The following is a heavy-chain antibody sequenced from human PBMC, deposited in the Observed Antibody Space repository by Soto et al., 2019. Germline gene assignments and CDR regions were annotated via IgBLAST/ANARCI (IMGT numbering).Heavy chain of an antibody. CDR1: GGSISSGDYY. CDR2: IYSGGSA. D-gene: IGHD6-19*01. J-gene: IGHJ6*02. CDR3: ARGGYVAVAGAYYGMDV. V-gene: IGHV4-30-4*08. Sequence: PSETLSLTCTVSGGSISSGDYYWSWIRQPPGKGLEWIGYIYSGGSAYYNPSLKSRVTISTDTSNNHFSLKLRSVTAADTAVYYCARGGYVAVAGAYYGMDVWGQGTTVTVSS.